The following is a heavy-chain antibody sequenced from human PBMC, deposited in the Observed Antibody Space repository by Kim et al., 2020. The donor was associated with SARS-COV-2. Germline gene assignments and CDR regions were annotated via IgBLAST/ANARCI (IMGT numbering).Heavy chain of an antibody. CDR2: IIPIFGTA. J-gene: IGHJ4*02. CDR3: ARSKYYYDCSGYSPHDY. Sequence: SVKVSCKASGGTFSSYAISWVRQAPGQGLEWMGGIIPIFGTANYAQKFQGRVTITADESTSTAYMELSSLRSEDTAVYYCARSKYYYDCSGYSPHDYWGQGTLVTVSS. V-gene: IGHV1-69*13. D-gene: IGHD3-22*01. CDR1: GGTFSSYA.